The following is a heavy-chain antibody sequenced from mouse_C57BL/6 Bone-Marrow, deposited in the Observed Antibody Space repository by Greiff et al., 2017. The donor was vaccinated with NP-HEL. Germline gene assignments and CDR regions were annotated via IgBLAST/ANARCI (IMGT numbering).Heavy chain of an antibody. CDR1: GFTFSSYA. D-gene: IGHD1-1*01. CDR2: ISSGGDYI. J-gene: IGHJ1*03. V-gene: IGHV5-9-1*02. Sequence: EVQVVESGEGLVKPGGSLKLSCAASGFTFSSYAMSWVRQTPEKRLEWVAYISSGGDYIYYADTVKGRFTISRDNARNTLYLQMSSLKSEDTAMYYCTRDIYYYGSSPTPYFDVWGTGTTVTVSS. CDR3: TRDIYYYGSSPTPYFDV.